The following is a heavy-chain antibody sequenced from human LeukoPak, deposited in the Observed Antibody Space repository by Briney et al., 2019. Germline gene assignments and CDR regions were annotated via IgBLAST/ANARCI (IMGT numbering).Heavy chain of an antibody. D-gene: IGHD3-3*01. Sequence: SETLSLTCTVSGGSINGRYWSWIRQPPGKGLEWVGYISDSGSTKYNPSLRSRLTVSVDTSMNQFSVRLTSATAADTAVYYCARGKRISIFGGGSEGYYFDSWGQGTLVTVSS. CDR1: GGSINGRY. V-gene: IGHV4-59*11. J-gene: IGHJ4*02. CDR2: ISDSGST. CDR3: ARGKRISIFGGGSEGYYFDS.